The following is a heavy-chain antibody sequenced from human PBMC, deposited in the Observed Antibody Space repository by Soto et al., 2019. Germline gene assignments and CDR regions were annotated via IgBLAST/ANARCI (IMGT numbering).Heavy chain of an antibody. CDR2: IWYDGNTK. CDR1: GFTFSTYG. D-gene: IGHD6-19*01. V-gene: IGHV3-33*01. J-gene: IGHJ6*02. Sequence: LRLSCAASGFTFSTYGFNWVRQAPGKGLEWVAVIWYDGNTKYYADSVKGRFTISRDNSKNTLYLQMNSLTAEDTAVYYCARPLVAPVAGPYYYGMDVWGQGTTVTVSS. CDR3: ARPLVAPVAGPYYYGMDV.